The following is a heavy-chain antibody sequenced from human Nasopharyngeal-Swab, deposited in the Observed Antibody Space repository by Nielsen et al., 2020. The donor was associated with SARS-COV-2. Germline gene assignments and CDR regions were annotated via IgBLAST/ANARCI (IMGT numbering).Heavy chain of an antibody. CDR2: IAHDASNE. Sequence: GESLKISCAASGFTFSTKSINWVRQAPGKGLEWVAFIAHDASNEYYGDSVKGRFSISRDSSKDTLYLQMDSLRGEDTAVYYCARDAPAHYGAFYWGRGTLVTVSS. CDR3: ARDAPAHYGAFY. D-gene: IGHD4-17*01. CDR1: GFTFSTKS. V-gene: IGHV3-30*03. J-gene: IGHJ4*02.